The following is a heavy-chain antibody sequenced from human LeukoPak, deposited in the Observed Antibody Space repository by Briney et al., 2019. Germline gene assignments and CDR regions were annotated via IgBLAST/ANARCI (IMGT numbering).Heavy chain of an antibody. V-gene: IGHV4-38-2*01. D-gene: IGHD2-2*01. CDR1: GYSISSGYY. Sequence: PSETLSLTCAVSGYSISSGYYWGWIRRPPGKGREGIGSIYHSGSTYYNPSLKSRVTISVDTSKNQFSLKLSSVTAADTAVYYCARVFSGASHAFDIWGQGTMVTVSS. CDR2: IYHSGST. CDR3: ARVFSGASHAFDI. J-gene: IGHJ3*02.